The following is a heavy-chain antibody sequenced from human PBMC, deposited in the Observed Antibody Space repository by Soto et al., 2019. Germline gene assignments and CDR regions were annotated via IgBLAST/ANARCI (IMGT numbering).Heavy chain of an antibody. CDR2: IIPIFGTA. CDR1: GGTFSSYA. V-gene: IGHV1-69*13. D-gene: IGHD3-22*01. CDR3: ARDSGPYYYDSSGYFGY. J-gene: IGHJ4*02. Sequence: ASVKVSCKSSGGTFSSYAISWVRQAPGQGLEWMGGIIPIFGTANYAQKFQGRVTITADESTSTAYMELSSLRSEDTAVYYCARDSGPYYYDSSGYFGYWGQGTLVTVSS.